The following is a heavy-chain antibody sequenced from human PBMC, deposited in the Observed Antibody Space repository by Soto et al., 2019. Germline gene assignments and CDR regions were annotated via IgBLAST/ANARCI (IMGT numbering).Heavy chain of an antibody. J-gene: IGHJ4*02. CDR1: GFTFSSYA. CDR3: ARRGSGSYYDY. V-gene: IGHV3-23*01. Sequence: EVRLLESGGGLVQPGGSLRLSCAASGFTFSSYAMRWVRQAPVKGLEWVSAISGSGDSTYYADSVKGRFTISRDNSKNTRYLEMNIMRAEDTAVYYCARRGSGSYYDYWGQGPLVTVSS. CDR2: ISGSGDST. D-gene: IGHD1-26*01.